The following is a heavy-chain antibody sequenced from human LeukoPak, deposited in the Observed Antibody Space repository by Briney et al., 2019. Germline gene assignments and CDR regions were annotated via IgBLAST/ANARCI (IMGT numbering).Heavy chain of an antibody. D-gene: IGHD3-3*01. CDR2: IKPGGNEK. V-gene: IGHV3-7*03. CDR3: ATFRFLGT. CDR1: GFTFNNYW. Sequence: GGSLRLSCAASGFTFNNYWMTWVRQGPGKRLEWVANIKPGGNEKYYVDSVKGRFTISRDNVKNSLYLQMNSLRAEDTAIYYCATFRFLGTWGQGTMVTVSP. J-gene: IGHJ3*01.